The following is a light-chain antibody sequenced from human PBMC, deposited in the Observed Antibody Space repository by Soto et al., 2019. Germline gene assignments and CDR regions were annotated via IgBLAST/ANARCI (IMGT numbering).Light chain of an antibody. Sequence: RMNQSPSSVSASTGDRVTITCRASQGISSYLAWYQQKPGKAPKLLIYAASTLQSGVPSRFSGGGSGTEFTLTINSLQSEDFAVYYCQRYNRWPLSFGGGTKVDIK. CDR3: QRYNRWPLS. V-gene: IGKV1-8*01. J-gene: IGKJ4*01. CDR2: AAS. CDR1: QGISSY.